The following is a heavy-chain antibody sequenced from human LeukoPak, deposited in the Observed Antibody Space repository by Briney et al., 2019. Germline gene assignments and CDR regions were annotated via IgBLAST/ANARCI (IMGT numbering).Heavy chain of an antibody. J-gene: IGHJ4*02. CDR3: ARHAGGIAAAGTRPFDY. V-gene: IGHV4-39*01. CDR1: GASFSSSTYY. Sequence: SEALSLTCTVSGASFSSSTYYWGWIRQPPGKGLEWIGSIYYGGGTYYNPSLKSRVTMSVDTSKKQFSLKLSSVTAADTAVYYCARHAGGIAAAGTRPFDYWGQGTLVTVSS. D-gene: IGHD6-13*01. CDR2: IYYGGGT.